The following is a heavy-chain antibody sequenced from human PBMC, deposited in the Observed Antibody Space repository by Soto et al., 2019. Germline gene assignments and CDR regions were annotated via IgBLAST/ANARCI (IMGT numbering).Heavy chain of an antibody. CDR2: ISSGGAYI. CDR3: TRDQGGSYDSWFDP. V-gene: IGHV3-21*01. D-gene: IGHD1-26*01. CDR1: TFSMYS. Sequence: EVQVVESGGGLVQPGGSLRLSCNFTFSMYSMDWVRQAPGKGLEWVASISSGGAYIKYADSVKGRFTISRDNAKNSVSXXXXXXXXXXTXVYFCTRDQGGSYDSWFDPWGQGTLVTVSS. J-gene: IGHJ5*02.